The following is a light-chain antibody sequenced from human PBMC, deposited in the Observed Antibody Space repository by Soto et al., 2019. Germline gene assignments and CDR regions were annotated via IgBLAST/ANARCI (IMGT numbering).Light chain of an antibody. Sequence: DIVMTQSPATLSVSTGERVTLHCRASQSVTSNLAWYQHKPGQSPRLLIYRASARATGVPDRFSGSGSGTEFTLTISSLQSEDFAVYYWQQYNNWPPITFGQGTKVDI. CDR2: RAS. CDR1: QSVTSN. J-gene: IGKJ1*01. V-gene: IGKV3-15*01. CDR3: QQYNNWPPIT.